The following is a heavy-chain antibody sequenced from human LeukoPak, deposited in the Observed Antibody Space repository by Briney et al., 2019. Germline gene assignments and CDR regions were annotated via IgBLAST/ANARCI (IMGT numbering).Heavy chain of an antibody. CDR3: ARDLTTVTEY. CDR2: INPTGGST. V-gene: IGHV1-46*01. D-gene: IGHD4-17*01. CDR1: GYTFSNYN. J-gene: IGHJ4*02. Sequence: ASVKVSCKASGYTFSNYNVHWVRQAPGQGLEWMGIINPTGGSTNYAQKFQGRVTMTRDMSTTTVYMDLSSLKSEDTAVYYCARDLTTVTEYWGQGTLVTVSS.